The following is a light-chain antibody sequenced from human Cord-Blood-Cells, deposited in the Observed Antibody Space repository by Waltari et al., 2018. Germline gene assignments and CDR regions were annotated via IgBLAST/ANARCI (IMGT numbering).Light chain of an antibody. CDR2: AAS. V-gene: IGKV1-39*01. J-gene: IGKJ2*01. CDR1: QSISSY. Sequence: DLQMTHSPSSLSACVGHSAPITCRASQSISSYLNWYQQKPGKAPKLLIYAASSLQSGVPSRFSGSGSGTDFTLTISSLQPEDFATYYCQQSYSTPYTFGQGTKLEIK. CDR3: QQSYSTPYT.